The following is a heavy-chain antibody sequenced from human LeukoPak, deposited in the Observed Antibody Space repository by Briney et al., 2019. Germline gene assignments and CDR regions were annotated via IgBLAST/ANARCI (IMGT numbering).Heavy chain of an antibody. D-gene: IGHD4-17*01. J-gene: IGHJ6*02. V-gene: IGHV3-7*03. CDR3: ARPMTTVKLYYYYGMDV. Sequence: GGSLRLSCAASGFTFSSYWMSWVRQAPGKGLEWVANIKQDGSEKYYVDSVKGRFTISRDNAKNSLYLQMNSLRAEDTAVYYCARPMTTVKLYYYYGMDVWGQGATVTVSS. CDR1: GFTFSSYW. CDR2: IKQDGSEK.